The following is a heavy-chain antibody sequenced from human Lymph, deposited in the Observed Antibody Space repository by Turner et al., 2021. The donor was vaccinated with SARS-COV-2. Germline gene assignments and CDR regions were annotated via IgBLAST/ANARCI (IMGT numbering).Heavy chain of an antibody. CDR1: GGTFSSYA. CDR3: ARVVGGFGELGYYYYYGMDV. V-gene: IGHV1-69*10. D-gene: IGHD3-10*01. Sequence: QVQLVQSGAEVKKPGSSVKVSCKASGGTFSSYAISWVRQAPGQGLGWMGGLIPHLRIATYAQKFQGRVTITADKPTSTAYMELSSLRSEDTAVFYCARVVGGFGELGYYYYYGMDVWGQGTTVTVSS. J-gene: IGHJ6*02. CDR2: LIPHLRIA.